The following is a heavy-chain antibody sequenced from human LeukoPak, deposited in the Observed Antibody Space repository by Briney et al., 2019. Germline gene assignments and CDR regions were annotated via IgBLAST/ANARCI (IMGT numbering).Heavy chain of an antibody. CDR3: ASVYSSSWYGIWFDP. CDR2: IIPILGIA. CDR1: GGTFSSYA. J-gene: IGHJ5*02. V-gene: IGHV1-69*10. D-gene: IGHD6-13*01. Sequence: SVTVSCKASGGTFSSYAISWVRQAPGQGLEWMGRIIPILGIANYAQKFQGRVTITADKSTSTAYMELSSLRSEVTAVYYCASVYSSSWYGIWFDPWGQGTLVTVSS.